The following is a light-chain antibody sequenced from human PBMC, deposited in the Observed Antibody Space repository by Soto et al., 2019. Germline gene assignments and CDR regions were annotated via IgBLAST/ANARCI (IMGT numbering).Light chain of an antibody. CDR2: GAS. V-gene: IGKV3-20*01. Sequence: ENVLRQSPGTLSLSPGEIATLSCRASQSVSSSYLAWYQQKPGQAPRLLIYGASSRATGIPDRFSGSGSGTDFTLTISRLEPEDFAVYYCQQYGSSPTTFGQGTKVDIK. CDR3: QQYGSSPTT. CDR1: QSVSSSY. J-gene: IGKJ1*01.